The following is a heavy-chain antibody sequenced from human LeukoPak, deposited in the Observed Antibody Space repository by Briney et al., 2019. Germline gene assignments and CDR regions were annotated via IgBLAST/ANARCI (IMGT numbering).Heavy chain of an antibody. CDR2: INWSGDRT. V-gene: IGHV3-20*04. CDR1: GFTFDDYG. Sequence: GGSLRLSCAASGFTFDDYGMSWVRQVPGKGLEWVSGINWSGDRTGYADSVKGRFTISRDNAKTSLYLQMNSLRAEDTALYYCARGYYYGSSDAWRAFHIWGQGTMVTVSS. CDR3: ARGYYYGSSDAWRAFHI. D-gene: IGHD3-22*01. J-gene: IGHJ3*02.